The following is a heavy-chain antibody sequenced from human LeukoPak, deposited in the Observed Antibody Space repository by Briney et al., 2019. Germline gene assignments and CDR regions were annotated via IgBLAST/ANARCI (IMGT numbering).Heavy chain of an antibody. D-gene: IGHD1-26*01. CDR1: GFTFSNYA. CDR3: AKIGSAANTDY. J-gene: IGHJ4*02. CDR2: ISGSGRNT. Sequence: GGSLRLSCAGSGFTFSNYAMTWVRQAPGKGLEWVSSISGSGRNTYHADSVKGRFTISRDNFRNTLYLQMNSLRAEDAAVYYCAKIGSAANTDYWGQGTLVIVSS. V-gene: IGHV3-23*01.